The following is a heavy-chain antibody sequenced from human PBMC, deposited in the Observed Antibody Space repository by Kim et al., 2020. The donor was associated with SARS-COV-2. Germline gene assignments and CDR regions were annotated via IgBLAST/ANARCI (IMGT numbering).Heavy chain of an antibody. J-gene: IGHJ6*03. D-gene: IGHD6-13*01. CDR1: GGSISSYY. CDR2: IYYSGST. V-gene: IGHV4-59*01. CDR3: ASGPLLGSSWQPGGRYYYYYMDV. Sequence: SETLSLTCTVSGGSISSYYWSWIRQPPGKGLEWIGYIYYSGSTNYNPSLKSRVTISVDTSKNQFSLKLSSVTAADTAGYYCASGPLLGSSWQPGGRYYYYYMDVWGKGTTVTVSS.